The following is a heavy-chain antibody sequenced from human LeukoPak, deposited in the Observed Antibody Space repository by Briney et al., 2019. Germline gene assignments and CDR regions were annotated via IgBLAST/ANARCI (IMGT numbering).Heavy chain of an antibody. D-gene: IGHD1-26*01. CDR1: GYIISSGYF. CDR3: ARAEPYLHYFDY. Sequence: SETLSLTCTVSGYIISSGYFWGWIRQPPGKGLEWIGSIYHTGRAHYNPSLQSRVTISVDTSKNQFSLKLSSVTAADTAVYYCARAEPYLHYFDYWGQGTLVTVSS. CDR2: IYHTGRA. J-gene: IGHJ4*02. V-gene: IGHV4-38-2*02.